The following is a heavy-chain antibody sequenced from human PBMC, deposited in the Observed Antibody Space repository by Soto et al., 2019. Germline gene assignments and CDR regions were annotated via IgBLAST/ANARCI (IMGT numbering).Heavy chain of an antibody. CDR3: ARHGYSGYETWGGYYYGMDV. J-gene: IGHJ6*02. CDR1: GYSFTSYW. D-gene: IGHD5-12*01. V-gene: IGHV5-51*01. CDR2: IYPGDSDT. Sequence: GQSLKISCKGSGYSFTSYWIRWVRQMTGKVLEWMGIIYPGDSDTRYSPSFQGQVTISADKSISTAYLQWSSLKASDTAMYYCARHGYSGYETWGGYYYGMDVWGQGTTVTVSS.